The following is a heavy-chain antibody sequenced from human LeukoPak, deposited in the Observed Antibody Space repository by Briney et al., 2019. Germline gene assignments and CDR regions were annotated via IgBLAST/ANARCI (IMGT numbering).Heavy chain of an antibody. CDR2: ISASGGST. D-gene: IGHD2-2*01. CDR3: AKFSPSNLDY. CDR1: GSTFSKYV. Sequence: PGGSLRLSCAASGSTFSKYVMSWVRQAPGKGLEWVSVISASGGSTYYADSVKGRFTISRDNPTNTLYLQMNSLRVEDTAVYYCAKFSPSNLDYWGQGTLVTVSS. J-gene: IGHJ4*02. V-gene: IGHV3-23*01.